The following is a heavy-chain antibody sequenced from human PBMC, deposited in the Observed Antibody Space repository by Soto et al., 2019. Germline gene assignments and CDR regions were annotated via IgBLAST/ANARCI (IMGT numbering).Heavy chain of an antibody. CDR3: ARWGCSGTNCNLNQRSYDL. CDR1: GFIFNEYG. V-gene: IGHV3-33*03. D-gene: IGHD2-2*01. CDR2: IWYDGSNK. Sequence: QVQLVESGGGVVQPGMSLRLSCAASGFIFNEYGMHWVRQAPGTGLEWVAVIWYDGSNKYYADSVKGRFTISRDNSKNTMSLQMNNLRAEDTAVYYCARWGCSGTNCNLNQRSYDLWGQGTLVTVSS. J-gene: IGHJ4*02.